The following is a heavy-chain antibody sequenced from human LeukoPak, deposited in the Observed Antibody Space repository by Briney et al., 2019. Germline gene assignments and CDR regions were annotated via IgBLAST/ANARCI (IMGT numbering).Heavy chain of an antibody. CDR1: GDSVRNSAYY. Sequence: PSETLSLTCAVSGDSVRNSAYYWDWSRQPPGKGLEWIGNIYFDGSTRYSPSLKSRVTISVDKSKNQFSLKLTSVTAADTAVYYCARRYYYGSGSPEYWGQGTQVTVSS. V-gene: IGHV4-39*01. CDR3: ARRYYYGSGSPEY. CDR2: IYFDGST. D-gene: IGHD3-10*01. J-gene: IGHJ4*02.